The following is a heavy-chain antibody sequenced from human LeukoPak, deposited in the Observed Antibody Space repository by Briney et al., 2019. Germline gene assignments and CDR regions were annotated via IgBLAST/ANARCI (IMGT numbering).Heavy chain of an antibody. V-gene: IGHV1-18*01. CDR2: ISDYNGNT. D-gene: IGHD6-19*01. J-gene: IGHJ4*02. CDR3: ADGSGWYSY. Sequence: GASVTVSCKSSGYTFTSYGISWLRPAPGQGLEWMGWISDYNGNTNYAQKLQGRVTMTTDSSTSTADMELRSLRSDDTPVYSCADGSGWYSYWGQGTLVTVSS. CDR1: GYTFTSYG.